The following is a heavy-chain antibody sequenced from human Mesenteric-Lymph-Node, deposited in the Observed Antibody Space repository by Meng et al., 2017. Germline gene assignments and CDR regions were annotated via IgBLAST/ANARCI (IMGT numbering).Heavy chain of an antibody. CDR3: ARDRGVRWLDS. CDR2: IASDGRNK. D-gene: IGHD3-3*01. Sequence: QVQVVASGGGVGQPGTSLRTSCAASGVTFRSHGFHWVRQAPGKALEWVAFIASDGRNKNYAESVKGRFTTSRDNSMNTLSLQMNSLRVDDTALYFCARDRGVRWLDSWGQGTLVTVSS. J-gene: IGHJ5*01. CDR1: GVTFRSHG. V-gene: IGHV3-33*01.